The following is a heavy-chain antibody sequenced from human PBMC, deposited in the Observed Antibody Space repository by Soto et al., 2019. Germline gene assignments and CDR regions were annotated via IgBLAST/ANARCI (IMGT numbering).Heavy chain of an antibody. CDR3: AKDLGVNDYIWGSYRPADAFDI. V-gene: IGHV3-23*01. CDR2: ISGSGGST. Sequence: EVQLLESGGGLVQPGGSLRLSCAASGFTFSSYAMSWVRQAPGKGLEWVSAISGSGGSTYYADSVKGRFTISRDNSKNTLYLQMNSLRAEDTAVYYCAKDLGVNDYIWGSYRPADAFDIWGQGTMVTVSS. J-gene: IGHJ3*02. CDR1: GFTFSSYA. D-gene: IGHD3-16*02.